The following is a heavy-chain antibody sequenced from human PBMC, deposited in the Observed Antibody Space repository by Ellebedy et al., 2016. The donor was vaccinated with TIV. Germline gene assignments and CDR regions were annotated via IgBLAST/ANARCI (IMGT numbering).Heavy chain of an antibody. Sequence: GGSLRLSCKASGGTFSSYGISWVRQAPGQGLEWMGRISAYNGNTNYAQKLQGRVTMTTDTSTSTAYMELRSLRSDDTAVYYCAREGSFLEWFSFDYYYYGMDVWGQGTTVTVSS. CDR1: GGTFSSYG. CDR3: AREGSFLEWFSFDYYYYGMDV. V-gene: IGHV1-18*01. D-gene: IGHD3-3*02. J-gene: IGHJ6*02. CDR2: ISAYNGNT.